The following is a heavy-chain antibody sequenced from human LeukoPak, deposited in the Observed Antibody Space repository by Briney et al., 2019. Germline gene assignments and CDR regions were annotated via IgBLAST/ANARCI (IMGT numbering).Heavy chain of an antibody. Sequence: GASVKVSCKASGYTFTSYGISWVRQAPGQRLEWMGWINACNGNTKYSQEFQGRVTITRDTSASTAYMELSSLRSEDIAVYYCARASLSNYYYYMDVWGKGTTVTVSS. CDR2: INACNGNT. J-gene: IGHJ6*03. CDR1: GYTFTSYG. V-gene: IGHV1-3*03. CDR3: ARASLSNYYYYMDV.